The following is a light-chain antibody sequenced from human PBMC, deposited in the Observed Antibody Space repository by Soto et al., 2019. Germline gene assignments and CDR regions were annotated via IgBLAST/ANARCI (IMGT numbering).Light chain of an antibody. J-gene: IGKJ4*01. CDR3: QHRDDWPPGAT. CDR1: PSVGNH. V-gene: IGKV3-11*01. CDR2: DAS. Sequence: IVLTQSPATLSLSPGERATLSCRASPSVGNHLAWYQQRPGQAPRLLIYDASNTSTGVPARFSCFGSGTDFALIISSLEPEDSSVYYCQHRDDWPPGATCGGGTKVEIK.